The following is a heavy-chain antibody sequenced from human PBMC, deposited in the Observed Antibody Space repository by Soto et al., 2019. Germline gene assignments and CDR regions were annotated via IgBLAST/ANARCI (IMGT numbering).Heavy chain of an antibody. Sequence: QEQLVESGGGVVRPGKSLRLSCEASGFNFTYNAMHWVRQAPGKGLEWVAVISFNGRKKFYARSVKGRFTISRDNSKNTLYLPITTLRPGDTAVYYCSGDWLRRDDILTPSWNFNLWGQGTLVTAS. CDR2: ISFNGRKK. D-gene: IGHD3-9*01. V-gene: IGHV3-30*04. CDR1: GFNFTYNA. CDR3: SGDWLRRDDILTPSWNFNL. J-gene: IGHJ2*01.